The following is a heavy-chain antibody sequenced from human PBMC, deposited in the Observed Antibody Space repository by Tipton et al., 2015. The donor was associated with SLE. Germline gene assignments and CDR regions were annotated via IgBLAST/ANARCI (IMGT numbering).Heavy chain of an antibody. J-gene: IGHJ4*02. D-gene: IGHD2/OR15-2a*01. CDR2: IHHSGST. V-gene: IGHV4-59*08. Sequence: GLVKPSETLSLVCTVSGGPISDFYWSWIRQPPGKGLEWIGYIHHSGSTSYSPSLRSRVTISVDTSKTRLSLKGNSVTAADTAVYFCARLGSTTYLTLDGFYFDYWGQGTRVTVSS. CDR3: ARLGSTTYLTLDGFYFDY. CDR1: GGPISDFY.